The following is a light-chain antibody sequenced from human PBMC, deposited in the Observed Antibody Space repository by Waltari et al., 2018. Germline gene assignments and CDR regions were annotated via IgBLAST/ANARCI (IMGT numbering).Light chain of an antibody. V-gene: IGLV2-23*01. CDR2: EDS. Sequence: QSALTQPASVSGSPGQSITLSCIGHSSDVVGYSLVSWYQQHPGKAPKLMIYEDSKRPAGVSNRLSGLKTGNTASLTISGLQAEDEADYYCCSYVRNVTWVFGGGTKLTVL. CDR1: SSDVVGYSL. J-gene: IGLJ3*02. CDR3: CSYVRNVTWV.